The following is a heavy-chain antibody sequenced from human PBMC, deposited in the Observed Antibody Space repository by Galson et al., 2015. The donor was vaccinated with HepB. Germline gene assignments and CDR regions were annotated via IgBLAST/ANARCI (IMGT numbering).Heavy chain of an antibody. CDR2: ISGSGGST. Sequence: SLRLSCAASGFTFSSYAMSWVRQAPGKGLEWVSSISGSGGSTYYADSVKGRFTISRDNSKNTLYLQMNSLRAEDTAVYYCAKDLYITMARGDPHAFDIWGQGTMVTVSS. CDR1: GFTFSSYA. D-gene: IGHD3-10*01. J-gene: IGHJ3*02. CDR3: AKDLYITMARGDPHAFDI. V-gene: IGHV3-23*01.